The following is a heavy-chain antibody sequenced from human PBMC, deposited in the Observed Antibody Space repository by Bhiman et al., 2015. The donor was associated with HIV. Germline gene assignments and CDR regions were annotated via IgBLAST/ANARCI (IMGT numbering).Heavy chain of an antibody. D-gene: IGHD6-13*01. Sequence: EVQLVESGGGVLRPGGSLRLSCAVPGFTFDDYGMSWVRQAPGKGLEWVSSISSSSSYIYYADSVKGRFTISRDNAKNSLYLQVNSLRAEDTAVYYCAREFTGYSSSNFDYWGQGTLVTVSS. V-gene: IGHV3-21*01. CDR2: ISSSSSYI. CDR1: GFTFDDYG. CDR3: AREFTGYSSSNFDY. J-gene: IGHJ4*02.